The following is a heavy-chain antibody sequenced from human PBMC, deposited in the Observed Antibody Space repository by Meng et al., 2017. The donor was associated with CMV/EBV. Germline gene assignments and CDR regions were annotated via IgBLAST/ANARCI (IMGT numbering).Heavy chain of an antibody. CDR1: GGSISSSSYY. CDR3: AREYGSGSYYNWFDP. CDR2: IYYSGST. J-gene: IGHJ5*02. V-gene: IGHV4-39*07. D-gene: IGHD3-10*01. Sequence: SETLSLTCTVSGGSISSSSYYWGWIRQPPGTGLEWIGSIYYSGSTYYNPSLKSRVTISVDTSKNQFSLKLSSVTAADTAVYYCAREYGSGSYYNWFDPWGQGTLVTVSS.